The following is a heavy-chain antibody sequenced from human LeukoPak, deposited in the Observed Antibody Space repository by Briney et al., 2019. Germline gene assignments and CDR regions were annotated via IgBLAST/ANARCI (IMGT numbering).Heavy chain of an antibody. CDR3: ASEGYSYGYGLGY. CDR2: TNPNSGGT. V-gene: IGHV1-2*02. CDR1: GYTFTGYY. J-gene: IGHJ4*02. Sequence: ASVKVSCKASGYTFTGYYMHWVRQAPGQGLEWMGSTNPNSGGTNYAQKFQGRVTMTRDTSISTAYMELSRLRSDDTAVYYCASEGYSYGYGLGYWGQGTLVTVSS. D-gene: IGHD5-18*01.